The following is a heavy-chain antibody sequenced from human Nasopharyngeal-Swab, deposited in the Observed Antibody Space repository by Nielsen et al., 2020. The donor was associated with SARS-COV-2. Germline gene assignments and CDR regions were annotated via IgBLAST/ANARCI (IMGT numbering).Heavy chain of an antibody. J-gene: IGHJ6*02. V-gene: IGHV3-33*01. D-gene: IGHD3-10*01. CDR2: IWYDGSNK. CDR3: AREWFGELLIYYYGMDV. CDR1: GFTFSSYG. Sequence: GGSLRLSCAASGFTFSSYGMHWVRQAPGKGLEWVAVIWYDGSNKYYADSVKGRFTISRDNSKNTLYLQMNSLRAEDTAVYYCAREWFGELLIYYYGMDVWGQGTTVTVSS.